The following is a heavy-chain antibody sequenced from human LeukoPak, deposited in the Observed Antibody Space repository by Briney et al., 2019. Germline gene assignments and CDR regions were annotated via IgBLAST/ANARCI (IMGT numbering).Heavy chain of an antibody. V-gene: IGHV3-23*01. CDR2: ISSSTGIT. D-gene: IGHD3-16*01. Sequence: GGSLRLSCAASGFTFSSYAMTWVRQAPGKGLEWVSTISSSTGITYYADSVKGRFTFSRDNSKNTLYLQMNSLKAEDTAVYYCAKCYGLLGALDYWGQGTLVTVSS. CDR1: GFTFSSYA. J-gene: IGHJ4*02. CDR3: AKCYGLLGALDY.